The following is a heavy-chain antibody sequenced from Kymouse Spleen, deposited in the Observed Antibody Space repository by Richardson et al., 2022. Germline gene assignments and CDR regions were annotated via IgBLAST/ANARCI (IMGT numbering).Heavy chain of an antibody. CDR1: GFTFSSYG. CDR2: ISYDGSNK. J-gene: IGHJ6*02. D-gene: IGHD1-7*01. V-gene: IGHV3-30*18. Sequence: QVQLVESGGGVVQPGRSLRLSCAASGFTFSSYGMHWVRQAPGKGLEWVAVISYDGSNKYYADSVKGRFTISRDNSKNTLYLQMNSLRAEDTAVYYCAKDAGTLSGMDVWGQGTTVTVSS. CDR3: AKDAGTLSGMDV.